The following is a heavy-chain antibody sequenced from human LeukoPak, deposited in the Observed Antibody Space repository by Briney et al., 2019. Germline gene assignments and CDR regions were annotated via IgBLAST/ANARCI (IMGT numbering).Heavy chain of an antibody. J-gene: IGHJ3*02. CDR1: GFTFSSYG. CDR2: IWYDGGNK. D-gene: IGHD3-3*01. V-gene: IGHV3-33*01. Sequence: PGGSLRLSCAASGFTFSSYGMHWVRQAPGKGLEWVAVIWYDGGNKYYADSVKGRFTISRDNSKNTLYLQMNSLRAEDTAVYYCARRSAEKGAFDIWGQGTMVTVSS. CDR3: ARRSAEKGAFDI.